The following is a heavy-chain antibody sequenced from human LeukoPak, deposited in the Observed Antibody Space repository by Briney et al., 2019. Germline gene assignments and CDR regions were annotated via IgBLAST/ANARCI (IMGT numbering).Heavy chain of an antibody. CDR3: ARDRIRGSYYDFDY. Sequence: ASVNVSCKASGYTFTVYYMHWVRQAPGQGLEWMGWINPNSGGTNYAQKFQGWVTMTRDTSTSTAYMELSRLRSDDTAVYYCARDRIRGSYYDFDYWGQGTLVTVSS. V-gene: IGHV1-2*04. J-gene: IGHJ4*02. CDR1: GYTFTVYY. D-gene: IGHD1-26*01. CDR2: INPNSGGT.